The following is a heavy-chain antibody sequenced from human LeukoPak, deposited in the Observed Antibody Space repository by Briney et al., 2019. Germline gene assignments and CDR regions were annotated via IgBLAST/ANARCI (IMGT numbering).Heavy chain of an antibody. D-gene: IGHD1-26*01. CDR2: IKQDGSEK. CDR1: GFTFSSYW. V-gene: IGHV3-7*01. Sequence: GGSLRLSCAASGFTFSSYWMSWVRQAPGKGLEWVANIKQDGSEKYYVDSVKGRFTISRDNAKNSLYLQMNSLRAEDTAVYYCARLEPGSYPLALDYWGQGTLVTVSS. J-gene: IGHJ4*02. CDR3: ARLEPGSYPLALDY.